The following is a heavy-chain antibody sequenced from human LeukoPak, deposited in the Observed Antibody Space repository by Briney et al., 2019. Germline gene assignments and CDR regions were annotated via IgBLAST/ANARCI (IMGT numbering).Heavy chain of an antibody. CDR2: ISYDGING. CDR1: GFTFSTYS. V-gene: IGHV3-30-3*01. D-gene: IGHD3-3*01. J-gene: IGHJ5*02. CDR3: ARSAESGPNRLWFDP. Sequence: GRSLRLSCAASGFTFSTYSIHWVRQTPGKGLEWVAVISYDGINGYYADSVKGRFTISRDNAKNTLYLQMNSLRAEDTAVYYCARSAESGPNRLWFDPWGQGTLVTVSS.